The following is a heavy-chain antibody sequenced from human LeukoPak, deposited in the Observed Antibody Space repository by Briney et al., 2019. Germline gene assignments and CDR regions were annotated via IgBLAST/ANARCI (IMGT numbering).Heavy chain of an antibody. CDR1: GFTFSSNS. Sequence: GGSLRLSCAASGFTFSSNSMNWVRQAPGKGLEWVTYISSSSNSIYYADSVQGRFTVSRDNAKNSLYLQMNSLRAEDTAVYYCARNPGWYTYYFDYWGQGTLVTVSS. J-gene: IGHJ4*02. D-gene: IGHD6-19*01. CDR3: ARNPGWYTYYFDY. CDR2: ISSSSNSI. V-gene: IGHV3-48*01.